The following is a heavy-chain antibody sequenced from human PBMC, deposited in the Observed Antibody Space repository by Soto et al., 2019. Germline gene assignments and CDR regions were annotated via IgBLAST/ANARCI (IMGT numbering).Heavy chain of an antibody. V-gene: IGHV4-34*01. Sequence: PSETLSLTCAVYGGSFSGYYWSWMRQPPGKGLEWIGEINHSGSTNYNPSLKSRVTISVDTSKNQFSLKLSSVTAADTAVYYCARVRHYYGSGSYYNEKKTNWFDPWGQGTLVTVS. CDR1: GGSFSGYY. CDR2: INHSGST. CDR3: ARVRHYYGSGSYYNEKKTNWFDP. J-gene: IGHJ5*02. D-gene: IGHD3-10*01.